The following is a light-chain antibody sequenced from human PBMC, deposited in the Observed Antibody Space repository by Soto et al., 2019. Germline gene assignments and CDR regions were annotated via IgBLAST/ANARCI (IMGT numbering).Light chain of an antibody. Sequence: EIVMTQSPATLSVSPGEGVTLSCRASQSVSSDLAWYQQKPGQSPRLLMYGASTRATDIPARFSGGGSGTEFTLPISSLQAEDVAMYYCQQYHDWPPITFGPGTKVDIK. CDR2: GAS. V-gene: IGKV3-15*01. CDR3: QQYHDWPPIT. J-gene: IGKJ3*01. CDR1: QSVSSD.